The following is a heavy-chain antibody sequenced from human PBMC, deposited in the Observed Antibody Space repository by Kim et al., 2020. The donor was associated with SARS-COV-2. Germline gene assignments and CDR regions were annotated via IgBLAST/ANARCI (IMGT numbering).Heavy chain of an antibody. D-gene: IGHD3-22*01. CDR3: ARRPNYYDSSGYYSPSYYFDY. J-gene: IGHJ4*02. V-gene: IGHV3-21*01. Sequence: GGSLRLSCADSGFTFSSYSMNWVRQAPGKGLEWVSSISSSSSYIYYADSVKGRFTISRDNAKNSLYLQMNSLRAEDTAVYYCARRPNYYDSSGYYSPSYYFDYWGQGTLVTVSS. CDR2: ISSSSSYI. CDR1: GFTFSSYS.